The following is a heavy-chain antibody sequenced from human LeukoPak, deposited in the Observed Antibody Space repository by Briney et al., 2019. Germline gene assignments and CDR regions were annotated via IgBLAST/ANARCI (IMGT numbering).Heavy chain of an antibody. CDR3: AKDLITIFGVVNPTPFEP. D-gene: IGHD3-3*01. CDR2: ISGSGGST. V-gene: IGHV3-23*01. CDR1: GFTFSSYA. Sequence: PGGSLRLSCAATGFTFSSYAKSWVRQAPGKGLEWVSAISGSGGSTYYADSVKGRFTISRDNSKNTLYLQMNSLRAEDTAVYYCAKDLITIFGVVNPTPFEPWGQGTLVTVSS. J-gene: IGHJ5*02.